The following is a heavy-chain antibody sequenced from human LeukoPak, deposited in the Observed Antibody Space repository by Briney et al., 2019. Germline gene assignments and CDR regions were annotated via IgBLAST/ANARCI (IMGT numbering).Heavy chain of an antibody. D-gene: IGHD6-6*01. V-gene: IGHV3-30*02. CDR2: IRYDGSNK. CDR3: AKTAGSSYLMDV. CDR1: GFTFSSYG. J-gene: IGHJ6*03. Sequence: GGCLRLSCAASGFTFSSYGMHWVRQAPGKGLEWVAFIRYDGSNKYYADSVKGRFTISRDNSKNTLYLQMNSLRAEDTAVYYCAKTAGSSYLMDVWGKGTTVTVSS.